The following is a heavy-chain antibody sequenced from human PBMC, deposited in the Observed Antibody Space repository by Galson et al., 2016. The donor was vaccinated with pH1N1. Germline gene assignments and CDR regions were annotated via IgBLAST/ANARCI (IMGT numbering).Heavy chain of an antibody. CDR3: ARVNTVVLYSDYYYMDV. Sequence: SLRLSCAASGFIFSSYEMNWVRQAPGKGLEWVSYISNSGSSIYYADSVKGRFTISRDDAKNSLYLQMNSLRAEDTAVHYCARVNTVVLYSDYYYMDVRGKGTTVTVSS. J-gene: IGHJ6*03. V-gene: IGHV3-48*03. D-gene: IGHD2-21*01. CDR2: ISNSGSSI. CDR1: GFIFSSYE.